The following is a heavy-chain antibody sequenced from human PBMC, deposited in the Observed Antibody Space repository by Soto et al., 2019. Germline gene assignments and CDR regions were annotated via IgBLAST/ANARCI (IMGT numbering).Heavy chain of an antibody. D-gene: IGHD3-22*01. V-gene: IGHV3-23*01. CDR1: GLTFSSNA. CDR3: AKDESRVVVPDNWFDS. CDR2: ISDSGGRT. Sequence: EVQLLESGGGLVQPGGSLRLSCAASGLTFSSNAMSWVRQAPGKGLEWVSGISDSGGRTYYADSVKGRFTISRDNSKNTLYLLMNSLRAEDTAVYYCAKDESRVVVPDNWFDSWGQGTLVTVSS. J-gene: IGHJ5*01.